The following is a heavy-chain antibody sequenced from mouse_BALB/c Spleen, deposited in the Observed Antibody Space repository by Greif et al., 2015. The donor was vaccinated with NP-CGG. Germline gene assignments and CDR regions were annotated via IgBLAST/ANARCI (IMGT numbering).Heavy chain of an antibody. V-gene: IGHV1-80*01. D-gene: IGHD2-4*01. CDR3: AGSTMITGFAY. Sequence: QVQLQQSGAELVRPGSSVKISCKASGYAFSSYWMNWVKQRPGQGLEWIGQIYPGDGDTNYNGKFKGKATLTADSSSSTAYMQLSSLTSEDSAVYFCAGSTMITGFAYWGQGTLVTVSA. J-gene: IGHJ3*01. CDR2: IYPGDGDT. CDR1: GYAFSSYW.